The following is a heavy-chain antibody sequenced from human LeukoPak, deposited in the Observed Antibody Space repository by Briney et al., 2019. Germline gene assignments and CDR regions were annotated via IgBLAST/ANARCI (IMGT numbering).Heavy chain of an antibody. CDR2: ISSDGSNN. J-gene: IGHJ3*01. CDR3: AKGLNFGAFDF. Sequence: GGSLRLSCAASRFTFNTYTMHWVRQAPGKGLEWVAAISSDGSNNYYADSVKGRFTISRDNAKNSLYLQMNSLRVEDTALYYCAKGLNFGAFDFWGQGTMVTVSS. D-gene: IGHD1-7*01. CDR1: RFTFNTYT. V-gene: IGHV3-30*04.